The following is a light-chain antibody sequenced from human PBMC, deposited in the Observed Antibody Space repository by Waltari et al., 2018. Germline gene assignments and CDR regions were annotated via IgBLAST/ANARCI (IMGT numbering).Light chain of an antibody. CDR3: QQSYTSPPT. J-gene: IGKJ1*01. V-gene: IGKV1-39*01. Sequence: DIQMTQSPSSLSASIGDRVTIPCPASQFVSSYLNWFQQKPGKAPKLLIYATASLQSGVPSRFSGAGAGTDFTLTISSLQPDDFATYYCQQSYTSPPTFGQGTNVEIK. CDR2: ATA. CDR1: QFVSSY.